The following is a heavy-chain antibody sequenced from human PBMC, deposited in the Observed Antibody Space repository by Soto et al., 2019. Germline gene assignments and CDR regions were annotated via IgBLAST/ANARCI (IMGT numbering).Heavy chain of an antibody. D-gene: IGHD2-2*01. CDR2: IWYDGSNK. Sequence: GGSLRLSCAASVLTFSSYGMHWVRQAPGKGLEWVAVIWYDGSNKYYADSVKGRFTISRDNSKNTLYLQMNSLRAEDTAVYYCARDIVVVPAADKNYYYYMDVWGKGTTVTVSS. J-gene: IGHJ6*03. CDR1: VLTFSSYG. V-gene: IGHV3-33*01. CDR3: ARDIVVVPAADKNYYYYMDV.